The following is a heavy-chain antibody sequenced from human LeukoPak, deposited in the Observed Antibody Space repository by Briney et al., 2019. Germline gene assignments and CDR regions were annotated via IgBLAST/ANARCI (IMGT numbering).Heavy chain of an antibody. Sequence: PSETLSLTCTVSGGSISSYYWSWIRQPPGKGLEWIGYIYYSGSTNYNPSLKSRVTISVDTSKKHFSLKLTSVTAADTAVYYCTRGRDEYKGGNYWGQGTLVTVSS. CDR2: IYYSGST. D-gene: IGHD5-24*01. CDR3: TRGRDEYKGGNY. V-gene: IGHV4-59*12. J-gene: IGHJ4*02. CDR1: GGSISSYY.